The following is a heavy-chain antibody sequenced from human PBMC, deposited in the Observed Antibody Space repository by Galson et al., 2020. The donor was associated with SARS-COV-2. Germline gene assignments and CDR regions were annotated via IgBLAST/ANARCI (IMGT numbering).Heavy chain of an antibody. V-gene: IGHV5-51*01. J-gene: IGHJ5*02. CDR3: ARIPLTGWNWFDP. CDR2: ISPDDSDT. CDR1: GYTFTSYW. Sequence: GESLKISCEASGYTFTSYWIGWVRQMPGKGQEWMGIISPDDSDTRYSPSFQGQVIISADKSISTAYLQWNSLKASDTAMYYCARIPLTGWNWFDPWGQGTLVTVSS. D-gene: IGHD3-9*01.